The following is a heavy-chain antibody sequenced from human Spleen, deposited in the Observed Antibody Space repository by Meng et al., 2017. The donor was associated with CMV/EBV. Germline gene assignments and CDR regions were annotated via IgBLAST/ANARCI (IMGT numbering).Heavy chain of an antibody. J-gene: IGHJ4*02. Sequence: FSFNSYTMSWVRQAPGKGLEWVALITKGSSYTSYAASVKGRFTMSRDNAKNSLYLQMSSLRVKDTAVYYCARDYCTNGVCYTGAFDYWGPGTLVTVSS. CDR3: ARDYCTNGVCYTGAFDY. CDR1: FSFNSYT. CDR2: ITKGSSYT. V-gene: IGHV3-21*01. D-gene: IGHD2-8*01.